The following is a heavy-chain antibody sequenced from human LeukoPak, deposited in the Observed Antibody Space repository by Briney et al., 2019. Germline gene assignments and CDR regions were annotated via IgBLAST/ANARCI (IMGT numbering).Heavy chain of an antibody. Sequence: SETLSPTCTVSGGSISSSSYYWGWIRQPPGKGLEWIGSIYYSGSTYYNPSLKSRVTISVDTSKNQFSLKLSSVTAADTAVYYCARVRRGYSSGWIDYWGQGTLVTVSS. V-gene: IGHV4-39*07. D-gene: IGHD6-19*01. J-gene: IGHJ4*02. CDR2: IYYSGST. CDR1: GGSISSSSYY. CDR3: ARVRRGYSSGWIDY.